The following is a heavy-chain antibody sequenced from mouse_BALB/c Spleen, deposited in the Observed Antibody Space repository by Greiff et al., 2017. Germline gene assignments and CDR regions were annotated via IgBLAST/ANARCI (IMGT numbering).Heavy chain of an antibody. V-gene: IGHV5-12-2*01. CDR2: ISNGGGST. D-gene: IGHD2-10*02. J-gene: IGHJ4*01. CDR3: SRNRTYGNPGYAMDY. Sequence: EVKLVESGGGLVQPGGSLKLSCAASGFTFSSYTMSWVRQTPEQRLEWVAYISNGGGSTYYPDTVKGRFTISRDNAKNTLYLQMSSLKSEDTAMYYCSRNRTYGNPGYAMDYWGQGTSVTVSS. CDR1: GFTFSSYT.